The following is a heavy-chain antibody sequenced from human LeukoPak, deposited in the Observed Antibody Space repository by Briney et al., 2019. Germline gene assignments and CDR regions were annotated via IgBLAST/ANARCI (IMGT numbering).Heavy chain of an antibody. V-gene: IGHV4-34*01. CDR3: ARGKWSYRFDY. CDR1: GGSFSGYY. J-gene: IGHJ4*02. CDR2: INHSGST. Sequence: SETLSLTCAVYGGSFSGYYWSWIRQPPGKGLEWIGEINHSGSTNYNPSLKSRVTISVDTSKNQFSLKLSSVTAADTAVYYCARGKWSYRFDYWGQGTLVTVSS. D-gene: IGHD1-26*01.